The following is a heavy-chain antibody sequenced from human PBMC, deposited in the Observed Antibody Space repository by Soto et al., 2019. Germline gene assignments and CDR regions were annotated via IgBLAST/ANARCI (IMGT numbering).Heavy chain of an antibody. CDR1: GDSVSSNSAA. J-gene: IGHJ6*02. V-gene: IGHV6-1*01. Sequence: PSETLSLTCAISGDSVSSNSAAWNWIRQSPSRGLEWLGRTYYRSKWYNDYAVSVKSRITINPDTSKNQFSLQLNSVTPEDTAVYYCARDRYSSGWYGENYHYGMDVWGQGTTVTVSS. CDR2: TYYRSKWYN. D-gene: IGHD6-19*01. CDR3: ARDRYSSGWYGENYHYGMDV.